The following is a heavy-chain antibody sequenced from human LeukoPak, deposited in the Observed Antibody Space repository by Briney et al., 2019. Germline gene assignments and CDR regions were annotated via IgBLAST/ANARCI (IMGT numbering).Heavy chain of an antibody. CDR3: ARSSQDYDILTSYYGNYFDY. D-gene: IGHD3-9*01. Sequence: GESLKISCKVSGYSFTSYWIGWVRQMPGKGLEWMGIIYPGDSDTRYSPSFQGQVTISADKSISTAYLQWSSLKASDTAMYYCARSSQDYDILTSYYGNYFDYWGQGTLVTVSS. CDR2: IYPGDSDT. V-gene: IGHV5-51*01. CDR1: GYSFTSYW. J-gene: IGHJ4*02.